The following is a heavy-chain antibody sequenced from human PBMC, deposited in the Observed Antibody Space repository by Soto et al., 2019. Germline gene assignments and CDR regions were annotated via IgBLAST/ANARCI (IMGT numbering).Heavy chain of an antibody. CDR3: VRGGGEMANPPPYLY. CDR1: GGTFDSYA. J-gene: IGHJ4*02. V-gene: IGHV1-69*06. CDR2: VIPMFLKS. Sequence: SVKASCKASGGTFDSYAISWVRQAPGQGLEWMGGVIPMFLKSNYAQKFQGRVTITADKSTNTVYMEMNSLKSEDTAVYYCVRGGGEMANPPPYLYWGQGTQVTVSS. D-gene: IGHD3-16*01.